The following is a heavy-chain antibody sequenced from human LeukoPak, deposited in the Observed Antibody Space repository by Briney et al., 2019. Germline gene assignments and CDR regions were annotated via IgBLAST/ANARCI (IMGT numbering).Heavy chain of an antibody. CDR1: RFTFSSYA. CDR3: ARERDEGFDY. V-gene: IGHV3-21*01. J-gene: IGHJ4*02. D-gene: IGHD5-24*01. CDR2: FGTRSSSI. Sequence: PGGSLRLSCAASRFTFSSYAMSWVRQAPGKGLEWVSSFGTRSSSIYYADSVKGRFTISRDNARNSLYLQMNSLKAEDTAVYYCARERDEGFDYWGQGTLVTVSS.